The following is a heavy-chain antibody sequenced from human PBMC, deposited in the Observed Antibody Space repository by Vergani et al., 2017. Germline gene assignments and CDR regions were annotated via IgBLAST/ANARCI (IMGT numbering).Heavy chain of an antibody. CDR1: GGTFSSYA. CDR2: IIPIFGTA. J-gene: IGHJ4*02. Sequence: QVQLVQSGAEVKKPGSSVKVSCKASGGTFSSYAISWVRQAPGQGLEWMGGIIPIFGTANYAQKFQGRVTITADESTSTAYMELSSLRSEDTAVYYCARVLGGSYYDSSGYGGFDYWGQGTLVTVSS. CDR3: ARVLGGSYYDSSGYGGFDY. V-gene: IGHV1-69*01. D-gene: IGHD3-22*01.